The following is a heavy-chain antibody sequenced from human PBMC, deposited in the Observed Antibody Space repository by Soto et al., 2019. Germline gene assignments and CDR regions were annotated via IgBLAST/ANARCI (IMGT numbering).Heavy chain of an antibody. Sequence: ESGGGLVQPGGSLRLSCAASGFTFSSYWMSWVRQAPGKGLEWVANIKQDGSEKYYVDSVKGRFTISRDNAKNSLYLQMNSLRAEDTAVYYCARVTSRGVGYFDYWGQGTLVTVSS. CDR1: GFTFSSYW. D-gene: IGHD3-10*01. J-gene: IGHJ4*02. CDR3: ARVTSRGVGYFDY. CDR2: IKQDGSEK. V-gene: IGHV3-7*01.